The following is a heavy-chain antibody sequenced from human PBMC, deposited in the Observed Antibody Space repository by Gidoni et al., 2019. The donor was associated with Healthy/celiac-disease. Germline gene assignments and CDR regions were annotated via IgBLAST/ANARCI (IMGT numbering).Heavy chain of an antibody. CDR3: ASDPVRGPDY. J-gene: IGHJ4*02. D-gene: IGHD3-10*01. Sequence: DGLEWIGSIYYSGSTYYNTSLKSRVTISVDTSKNQFSLKLSSVTAADTAVYYCASDPVRGPDYWGQGTLVTVSS. V-gene: IGHV4-39*01. CDR2: IYYSGST.